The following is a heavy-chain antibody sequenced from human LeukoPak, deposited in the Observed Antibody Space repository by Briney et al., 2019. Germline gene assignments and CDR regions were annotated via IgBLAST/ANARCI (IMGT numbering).Heavy chain of an antibody. D-gene: IGHD5-24*01. Sequence: PGGSLRLSCAASGFSVSNKYMSWVRQAPGKGLEWVSVIYSGGGTYYAESVKGRLTISRDNSKNTLCLQMNSLRAEDTAVYYCAREGDGYNYAFDYWGQGTLVTVSS. CDR3: AREGDGYNYAFDY. CDR1: GFSVSNKY. V-gene: IGHV3-53*01. J-gene: IGHJ4*02. CDR2: IYSGGGT.